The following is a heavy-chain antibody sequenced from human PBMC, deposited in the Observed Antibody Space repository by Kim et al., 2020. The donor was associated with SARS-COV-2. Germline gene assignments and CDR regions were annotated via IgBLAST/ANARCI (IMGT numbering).Heavy chain of an antibody. J-gene: IGHJ4*02. CDR2: IWYDGSNE. V-gene: IGHV3-33*06. CDR1: RFTFTSYG. Sequence: GGSLRLSCAASRFTFTSYGMHWVRQAPGKGLEWVAIIWYDGSNEYYADSVKGRLPISRDNSKNTVYLQMNSLRAEDTAVYYCAKVGSAYCGGSCPIDYWGQGTLVTVSS. D-gene: IGHD2-21*01. CDR3: AKVGSAYCGGSCPIDY.